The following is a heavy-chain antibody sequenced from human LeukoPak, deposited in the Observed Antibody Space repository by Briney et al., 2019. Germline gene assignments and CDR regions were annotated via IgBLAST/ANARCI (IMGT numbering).Heavy chain of an antibody. CDR1: GGTFSRYA. D-gene: IGHD4-11*01. J-gene: IGHJ4*02. V-gene: IGHV1-69*05. CDR3: ARGTVTTEGNYFDY. Sequence: ASVKVSCKASGGTFSRYAISWVRQAPGQGLEWMGGIIPLFGTANYAQKFQGRVTITTDESTSTAYMEMSSLRSEDTAVYYCARGTVTTEGNYFDYWGQGTLVTVSS. CDR2: IIPLFGTA.